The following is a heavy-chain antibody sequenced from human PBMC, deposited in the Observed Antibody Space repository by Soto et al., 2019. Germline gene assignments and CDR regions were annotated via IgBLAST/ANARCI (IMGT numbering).Heavy chain of an antibody. Sequence: EVQLLESGGGLVQPGGSLRLSCAASGFTFSSYAMNWVRQGPGKGLEWVSAISGSGGSTNYADSVKGRFTISRDNSKNTMYLQMNSLRAEDTAVYYCAKSRGTWYFDLWGRGTLVTVSS. D-gene: IGHD1-26*01. CDR2: ISGSGGST. CDR3: AKSRGTWYFDL. CDR1: GFTFSSYA. J-gene: IGHJ2*01. V-gene: IGHV3-23*01.